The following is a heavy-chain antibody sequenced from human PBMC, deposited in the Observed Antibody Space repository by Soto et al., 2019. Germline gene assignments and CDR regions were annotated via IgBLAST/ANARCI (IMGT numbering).Heavy chain of an antibody. V-gene: IGHV3-30*18. CDR1: GFTFRNYG. D-gene: IGHD2-8*02. Sequence: QVHLVESGGGVVQPGGSLRLSCEGSGFTFRNYGLHWVRKAPDKGLEWVAVVAYDGNKKYYGDSVKGRFTISRDNSKTSVYLQMNSLRPEDTSVYYCAKDRSLGYCSGGDCYYYYGMDVCGQWTTVTV. CDR3: AKDRSLGYCSGGDCYYYYGMDV. J-gene: IGHJ6*02. CDR2: VAYDGNKK.